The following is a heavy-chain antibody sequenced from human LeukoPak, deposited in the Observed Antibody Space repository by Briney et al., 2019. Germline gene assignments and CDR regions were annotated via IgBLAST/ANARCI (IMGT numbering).Heavy chain of an antibody. CDR1: GFTFSSYS. Sequence: GGSLRLSCAASGFTFSSYSMSWVRQAPGKGLEWVSYISSSSSTIYYADSVKGRFTISRDNAKNSLYLQMNSLRAEDTAVYYCASLYASPGWGKGTTVTVSS. V-gene: IGHV3-48*01. J-gene: IGHJ6*04. CDR3: ASLYASPG. CDR2: ISSSSSTI. D-gene: IGHD5/OR15-5a*01.